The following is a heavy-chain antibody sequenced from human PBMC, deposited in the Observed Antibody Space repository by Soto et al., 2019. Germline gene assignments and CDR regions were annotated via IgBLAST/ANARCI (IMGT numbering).Heavy chain of an antibody. V-gene: IGHV3-7*01. CDR2: IKQDGSEK. CDR1: GFTFSSYW. J-gene: IGHJ6*03. D-gene: IGHD6-6*01. Sequence: GGSLRLSCAASGFTFSSYWMSWVRQAPGKGLEWVANIKQDGSEKYYVDSVKGRFTISRDNAKNSLYLQMNSLRAEDTAVYYCARDRRSSSSIYYYYYYMDVWGKGTTVTVSS. CDR3: ARDRRSSSSIYYYYYYMDV.